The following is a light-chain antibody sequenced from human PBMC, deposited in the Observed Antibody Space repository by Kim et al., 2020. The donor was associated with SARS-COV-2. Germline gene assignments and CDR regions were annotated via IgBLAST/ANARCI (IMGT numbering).Light chain of an antibody. J-gene: IGLJ3*02. CDR3: QTWGSGIRV. CDR1: SGHSSNA. Sequence: QPVLTQSPSASASLGASVKLTCTLTSGHSSNAIAWHQQQSEKGPRYLMKVNSDGSHSRGDGIPDRFSGSSSGTERILTISSLQSEDEADYFCQTWGSGIRVFGGGTKVTVL. V-gene: IGLV4-69*01. CDR2: VNSDGSH.